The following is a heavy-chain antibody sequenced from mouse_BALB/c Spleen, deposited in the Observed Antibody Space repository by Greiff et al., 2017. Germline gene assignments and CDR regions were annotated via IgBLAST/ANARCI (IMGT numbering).Heavy chain of an antibody. CDR3: ARDRDRYYGNFFAY. CDR2: ISDGGSYT. V-gene: IGHV5-4*02. J-gene: IGHJ3*01. D-gene: IGHD2-1*01. Sequence: EVKLMESGGGLVKPGGSLKLSCAASGFTFSDYYMYWVRQTPEKRLEWVATISDGGSYTYYPDSVKGRFTISRDNAKNNLYLQMSSLKSEDTAMYYCARDRDRYYGNFFAYWGQGTLVTVSA. CDR1: GFTFSDYY.